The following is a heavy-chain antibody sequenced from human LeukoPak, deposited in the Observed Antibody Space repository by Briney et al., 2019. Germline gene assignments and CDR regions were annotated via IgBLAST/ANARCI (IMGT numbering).Heavy chain of an antibody. CDR3: ATDLGSSRPNF. J-gene: IGHJ4*02. CDR1: GFSFSTYW. D-gene: IGHD6-13*01. CDR2: IKQDGSEK. Sequence: GGSLSLSCAASGFSFSTYWMSWVRQAPGKGLEWVANIKQDGSEKYYVDSATGRFTISRDNAKNSLYLQMNSLRAEDTAVYYCATDLGSSRPNFWGQGSLVTVSS. V-gene: IGHV3-7*01.